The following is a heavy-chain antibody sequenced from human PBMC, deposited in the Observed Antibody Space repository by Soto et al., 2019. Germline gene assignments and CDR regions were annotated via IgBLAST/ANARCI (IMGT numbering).Heavy chain of an antibody. V-gene: IGHV1-18*04. CDR3: ARVSSSIVVVPDYGMDV. CDR1: GYTFISHG. D-gene: IGHD2-15*01. J-gene: IGHJ6*02. Sequence: QVQLVQSGVEVKKPGASVKVSCKASGYTFISHGISWVRQAPGQGLEWMGWIRGKNGNTNYAQKLQGRVTLTTDTSTSTAYMELRSLRSDDTAVYYCARVSSSIVVVPDYGMDVWCQGTTVTVSS. CDR2: IRGKNGNT.